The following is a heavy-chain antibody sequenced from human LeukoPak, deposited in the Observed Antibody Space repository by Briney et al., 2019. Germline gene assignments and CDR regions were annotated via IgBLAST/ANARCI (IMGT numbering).Heavy chain of an antibody. CDR3: ATDVRSSGWYGFDY. D-gene: IGHD6-19*01. V-gene: IGHV3-48*02. J-gene: IGHJ4*02. CDR1: GFTFSSSN. Sequence: GGSLRLSCAASGFTFSSSNMHWVRQAPGKGLEWVSFISGTSTAIYYADSVKGRFTIYRDIARKSLYLQMNGLRDEDTAVYYCATDVRSSGWYGFDYWGQGILVTVSS. CDR2: ISGTSTAI.